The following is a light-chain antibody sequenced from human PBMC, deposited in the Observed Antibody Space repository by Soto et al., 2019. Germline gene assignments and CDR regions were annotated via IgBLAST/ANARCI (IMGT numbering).Light chain of an antibody. CDR3: QQYGSWT. CDR2: GTS. V-gene: IGKV3-20*01. Sequence: EIVLTQSPGTLSVSPGERATLSCRASQTISSNNLAWYQQKPGQAPSLLIYGTSIRATGIPDRFSGSGSGTAFTLTISRLEPEDSAIYYCQQYGSWTFGQGTKVEI. CDR1: QTISSNN. J-gene: IGKJ1*01.